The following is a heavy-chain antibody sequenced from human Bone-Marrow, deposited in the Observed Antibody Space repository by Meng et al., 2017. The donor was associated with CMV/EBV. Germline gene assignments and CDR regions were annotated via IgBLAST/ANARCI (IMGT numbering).Heavy chain of an antibody. D-gene: IGHD3-10*01. Sequence: SQTLSLTCAVYGGSLSGYYWSWNRQPPGKGLEWIGEINHSGSTNYNPPLKSRVTISVDTSKNQFPPKLSSVTASGTAVYYCARVCTMVRGVIICSFGVSGFDPWGQGTLVTVSS. CDR3: ARVCTMVRGVIICSFGVSGFDP. J-gene: IGHJ5*02. CDR1: GGSLSGYY. V-gene: IGHV4-34*01. CDR2: INHSGST.